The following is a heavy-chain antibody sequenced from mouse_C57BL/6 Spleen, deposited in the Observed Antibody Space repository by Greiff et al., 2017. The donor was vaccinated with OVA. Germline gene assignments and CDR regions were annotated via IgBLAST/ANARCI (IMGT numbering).Heavy chain of an antibody. CDR3: ARDGVGNYGEYFDV. J-gene: IGHJ1*03. CDR1: GYTFTSYW. CDR2: IDPSDSYT. Sequence: QVQLQQPGAELVLPGASVKLSCKASGYTFTSYWMHWVKQRPGQGLEWIGEIDPSDSYTNYNQKFKGKSTLTVDKSSSTAYMQLSSLTSEDSAVYYCARDGVGNYGEYFDVWGTGTTVTVSS. V-gene: IGHV1-69*01. D-gene: IGHD2-1*01.